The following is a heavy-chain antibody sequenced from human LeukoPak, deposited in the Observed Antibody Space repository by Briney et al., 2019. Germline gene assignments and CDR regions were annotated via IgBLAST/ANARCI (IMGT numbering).Heavy chain of an antibody. CDR3: ATPSFEGGSGSYYRY. CDR2: FDPEDGET. D-gene: IGHD3-10*01. V-gene: IGHV1-24*01. Sequence: ASVKVSCKVSGYTLTELSMHWVRQAPGKGLEWMGGFDPEDGETIYAQKLQGRVTMTEDTSTDTAYMELSSLRSEDTAVYYCATPSFEGGSGSYYRYWGQGTLVTVSS. J-gene: IGHJ4*02. CDR1: GYTLTELS.